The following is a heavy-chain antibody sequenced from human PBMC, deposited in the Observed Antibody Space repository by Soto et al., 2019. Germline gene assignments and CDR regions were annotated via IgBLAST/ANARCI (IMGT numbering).Heavy chain of an antibody. CDR2: IIPVFGTA. Sequence: QVQLVQSGAEVKKPGSSVKVSCKASGATLNTFINYGITWVRQAPGQGLEWMGGIIPVFGTANYAQTFQEILTMTRDMSTSTAYMELSSLRLEDTAVYYCAAVQGGGATFHFWGQGTLVTVSS. CDR3: AAVQGGGATFHF. CDR1: GATLNTFINYG. V-gene: IGHV1-69*05. J-gene: IGHJ4*02. D-gene: IGHD1-26*01.